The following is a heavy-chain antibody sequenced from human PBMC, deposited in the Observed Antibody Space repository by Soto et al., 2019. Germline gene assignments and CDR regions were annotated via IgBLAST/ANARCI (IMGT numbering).Heavy chain of an antibody. J-gene: IGHJ4*02. CDR2: IRTNTEGGTT. CDR1: GFNFNIAW. Sequence: EVQLVESGGGLLKPGESLRLSCAASGFNFNIAWLNWVRQAPGKGLEWVGRIRTNTEGGTTDYAAPVKGRFTISRDDSKNSLYLQMNSLKTEDTAVYYCTTAITGASPNGGRGGQGTLVTVSS. CDR3: TTAITGASPNGGR. V-gene: IGHV3-15*07. D-gene: IGHD1-20*01.